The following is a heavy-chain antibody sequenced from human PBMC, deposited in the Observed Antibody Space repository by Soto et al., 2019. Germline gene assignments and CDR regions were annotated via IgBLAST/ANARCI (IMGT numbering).Heavy chain of an antibody. CDR1: GGSISSGDYY. J-gene: IGHJ5*02. V-gene: IGHV4-30-4*01. CDR3: ATDASTSSNEDISFDP. CDR2: IYYSGST. Sequence: SETLSLTCTVSGGSISSGDYYWSWIRQPPGKGLEWIGYIYYSGSTYYNPSLKSRVTISVDTSKNQFSLKLSSVTAADTAVYYCATDASTSSNEDISFDPWGQGTLVTVSS. D-gene: IGHD6-6*01.